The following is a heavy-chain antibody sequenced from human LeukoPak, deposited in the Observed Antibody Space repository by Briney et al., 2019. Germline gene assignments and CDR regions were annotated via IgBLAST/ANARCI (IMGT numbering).Heavy chain of an antibody. CDR2: INPNSGGT. CDR3: AREGAITFGGVIVSSPFDY. V-gene: IGHV1-2*04. Sequence: ASVKVSRKASGYTFTGYYMHWVRQAPGQGLEWMGWINPNSGGTNYAQKFQGWVTMTRDTSISTAYMELSRLRSDDTAVYYCAREGAITFGGVIVSSPFDYWGQGTLVTVSS. J-gene: IGHJ4*02. D-gene: IGHD3-16*02. CDR1: GYTFTGYY.